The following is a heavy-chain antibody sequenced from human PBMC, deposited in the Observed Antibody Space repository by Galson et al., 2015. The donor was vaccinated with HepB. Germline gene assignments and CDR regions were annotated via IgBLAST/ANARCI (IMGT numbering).Heavy chain of an antibody. CDR1: GFTFSSYS. V-gene: IGHV3-21*01. CDR2: ISSSSSYI. D-gene: IGHD6-6*01. CDR3: ARGESGVEYSSSWVV. Sequence: SLRLSCAASGFTFSSYSMNWVRQAPGEGLEWVSSISSSSSYIYYADSVKGRFTISRDNAKNSLYLQMNSLRAENTAVYYCARGESGVEYSSSWVVWGKGTMVTVSS. J-gene: IGHJ3*01.